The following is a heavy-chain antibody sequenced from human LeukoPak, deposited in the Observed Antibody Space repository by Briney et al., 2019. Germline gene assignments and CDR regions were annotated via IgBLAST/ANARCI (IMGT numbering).Heavy chain of an antibody. V-gene: IGHV2-5*01. J-gene: IGHJ4*02. Sequence: SRPTLVNPTQTLTLTCTFSGFSLSTSGVGVGWIRQPPGKALEWLALIYWNDDKRYSPSLKSRLTITKDTSKNQVVLTMTNMDPVDTATYYCAHSAPKEWLSPHDFDYWGQGTLVTVSS. CDR2: IYWNDDK. CDR3: AHSAPKEWLSPHDFDY. CDR1: GFSLSTSGVG. D-gene: IGHD3-3*01.